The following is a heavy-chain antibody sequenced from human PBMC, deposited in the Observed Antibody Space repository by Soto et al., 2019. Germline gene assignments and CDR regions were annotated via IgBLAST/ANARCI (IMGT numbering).Heavy chain of an antibody. CDR3: ARTLFPEHILTGYPTLCFDY. CDR1: GFTFSSYA. Sequence: GGSLRLSCAASGFTFSSYAMHWVRQAPGKGLEWVAVISYDGSNKYYADSVKGRFTISRDNSKNTLYLQMNSLRAEDTAVYYCARTLFPEHILTGYPTLCFDYWGQGTLVTVSS. J-gene: IGHJ4*02. V-gene: IGHV3-30-3*01. D-gene: IGHD3-9*01. CDR2: ISYDGSNK.